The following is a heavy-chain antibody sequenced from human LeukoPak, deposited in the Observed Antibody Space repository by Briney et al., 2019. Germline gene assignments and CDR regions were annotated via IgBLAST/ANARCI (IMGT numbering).Heavy chain of an antibody. J-gene: IGHJ4*02. CDR3: TTNRVLRWSLFAFDY. Sequence: GGSLRLSCAASGFTFSSYWMHWVRQAPGKGLVWVSRINSDGSSTSYADSVKGRFTISRDNAKNTLYLQMNSLRAEDTAVYYCTTNRVLRWSLFAFDYWGQGTLVTVSS. CDR2: INSDGSST. CDR1: GFTFSSYW. V-gene: IGHV3-74*01. D-gene: IGHD4-23*01.